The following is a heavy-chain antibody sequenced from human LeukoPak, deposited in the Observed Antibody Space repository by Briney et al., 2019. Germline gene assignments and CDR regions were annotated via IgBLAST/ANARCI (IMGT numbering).Heavy chain of an antibody. V-gene: IGHV3-7*01. J-gene: IGHJ4*02. D-gene: IGHD6-13*01. Sequence: GGSLRLSCAASGFTFSSYAMSWVRQAPGKGLEWVANIKQDGSEKYYVDSVKGRFTISRDNAKNSLYLQMSSLRAEDTALYYCARGSTVAAGILDYWGQGTLVTVSS. CDR1: GFTFSSYA. CDR3: ARGSTVAAGILDY. CDR2: IKQDGSEK.